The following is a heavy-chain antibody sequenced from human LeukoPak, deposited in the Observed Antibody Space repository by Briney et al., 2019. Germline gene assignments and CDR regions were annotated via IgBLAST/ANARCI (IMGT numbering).Heavy chain of an antibody. V-gene: IGHV4-31*03. CDR1: GGSISSGGHY. CDR3: ARGSRSYPYYFDY. J-gene: IGHJ4*02. CDR2: IYYSGST. D-gene: IGHD1-26*01. Sequence: SETLSLTCTVSGGSISSGGHYWSWIRQHPGKGLEWIGYIYYSGSTYYKSSLKSRVTISKDTSKNQFSLNLNSVTAADTAVYYCARGSRSYPYYFDYWGQGTLVTVSS.